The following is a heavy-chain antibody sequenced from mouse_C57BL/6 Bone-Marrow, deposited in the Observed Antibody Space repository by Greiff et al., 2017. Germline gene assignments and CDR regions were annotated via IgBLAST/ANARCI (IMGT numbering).Heavy chain of an antibody. D-gene: IGHD2-4*01. CDR2: ISYSGST. Sequence: EVKLEESGPGMVKPSQSLSLTCTVTGYSITSGYDWHWIRHFPGNKLEWMGYISYSGSTNYNPSLKSRISITHDTSKNHFFLKLNSVTTEDTATYYCATDDYFYAMDYWGQGTSVTVSS. CDR1: GYSITSGYD. J-gene: IGHJ4*01. CDR3: ATDDYFYAMDY. V-gene: IGHV3-1*01.